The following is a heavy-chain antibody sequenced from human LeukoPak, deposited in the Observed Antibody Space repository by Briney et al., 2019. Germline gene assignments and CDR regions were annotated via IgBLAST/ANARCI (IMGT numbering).Heavy chain of an antibody. J-gene: IGHJ5*02. CDR1: GFTVSSNY. CDR3: AREVGATRGLDP. D-gene: IGHD1-26*01. V-gene: IGHV3-53*01. Sequence: GGSLRLSCAASGFTVSSNYMSWVRQAPGKGLEWVSIIYSGGSTYYADSVKGRFTISRDTSKNTLYLQMNSLRAEDTAVCYCAREVGATRGLDPWGQGTLVTVSS. CDR2: IYSGGST.